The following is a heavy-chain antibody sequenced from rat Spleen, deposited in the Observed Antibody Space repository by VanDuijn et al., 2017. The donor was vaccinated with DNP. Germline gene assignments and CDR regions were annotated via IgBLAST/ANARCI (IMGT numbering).Heavy chain of an antibody. J-gene: IGHJ2*01. V-gene: IGHV5-20*01. CDR3: TTDRGTD. CDR1: GFTFSDYA. Sequence: EVQLVESGGGLVQPGNSLKLSCAASGFTFSDYAMAWVRQAPGKGLEWVASITNTGDSTYYSDSVKGRFTISRDNAKNTQYLQMDSLRSEDTATYYCTTDRGTDWGQGVMVTVSS. CDR2: ITNTGDST.